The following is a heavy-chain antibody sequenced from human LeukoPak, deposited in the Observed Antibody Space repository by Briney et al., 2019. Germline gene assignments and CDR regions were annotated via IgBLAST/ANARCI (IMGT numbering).Heavy chain of an antibody. Sequence: SETLSLTCAVYGGSFSGYYWSWIRRPPGKGLEWIGEINHSGSTNYNPSLKSRVTISVDTSKNQFSLKLSSVTAADTAVYYCARGAAAGFWPFDYWGQGTLVTVSS. V-gene: IGHV4-34*01. J-gene: IGHJ4*02. CDR2: INHSGST. CDR3: ARGAAAGFWPFDY. CDR1: GGSFSGYY. D-gene: IGHD6-13*01.